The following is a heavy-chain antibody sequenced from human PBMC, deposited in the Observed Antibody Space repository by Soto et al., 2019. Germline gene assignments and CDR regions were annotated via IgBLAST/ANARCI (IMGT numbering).Heavy chain of an antibody. CDR3: ARGVDDILTGYYSWFDP. J-gene: IGHJ5*02. D-gene: IGHD3-9*01. Sequence: RASVKVSCKASGYTFTSYGISWVRQAPGQGLEWMGWISAYNGNTNYAQKLQGRVTMTTDTSTSTAYMELRSLRSDDTAVYYCARGVDDILTGYYSWFDPWGQGTQVTVSS. CDR1: GYTFTSYG. V-gene: IGHV1-18*01. CDR2: ISAYNGNT.